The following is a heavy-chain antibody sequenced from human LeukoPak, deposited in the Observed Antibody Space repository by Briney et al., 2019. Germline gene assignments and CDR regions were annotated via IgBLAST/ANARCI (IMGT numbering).Heavy chain of an antibody. CDR3: ARDGGSYSLDY. V-gene: IGHV4-61*02. CDR2: IYASGST. CDR1: GGSVCGSTYY. D-gene: IGHD1-26*01. J-gene: IGHJ4*02. Sequence: SQTLSLTCTVSGGSVCGSTYYWGWIRQPARKWLEWIGRIYASGSTSYNPSLKSRATISVDTSKNQFSLKLSSVTAADTAIYYCARDGGSYSLDYWGRGTLVTVSS.